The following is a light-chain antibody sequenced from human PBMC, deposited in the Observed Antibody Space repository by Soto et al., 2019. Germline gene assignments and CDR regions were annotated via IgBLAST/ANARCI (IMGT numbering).Light chain of an antibody. J-gene: IGLJ1*01. CDR1: SSDVGGYNS. V-gene: IGLV2-11*01. Sequence: QSVLTQPRSVSGSPGQSVTTSCTGTSSDVGGYNSVSWYQQHPGKVPKLMIYDVNKRPSGVPDRFSGSKSGNTASLTISGLQAEDEADYYCCSYAGSYTYVFGSGTKVTVL. CDR3: CSYAGSYTYV. CDR2: DVN.